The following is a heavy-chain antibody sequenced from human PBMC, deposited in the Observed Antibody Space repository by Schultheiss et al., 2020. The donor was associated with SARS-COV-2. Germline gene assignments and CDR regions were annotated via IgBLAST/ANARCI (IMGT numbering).Heavy chain of an antibody. CDR1: GYTFTSND. D-gene: IGHD1-26*01. CDR3: ARVVGAKGDYYYYGMDV. Sequence: ASVKVSCKASGYTFTSNDISWVRQATGQGLEWMGWMNPNSGNTGYAQKFQGRVTMTRNTSISTAYMELSSLRSEDTAVYYCARVVGAKGDYYYYGMDVWGQGTTVTVSS. V-gene: IGHV1-8*01. CDR2: MNPNSGNT. J-gene: IGHJ6*02.